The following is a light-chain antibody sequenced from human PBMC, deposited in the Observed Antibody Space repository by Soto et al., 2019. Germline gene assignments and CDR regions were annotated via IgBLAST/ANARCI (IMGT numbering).Light chain of an antibody. V-gene: IGLV1-40*01. CDR3: QSYDSSLSGCYV. CDR1: SSNIGAGYD. CDR2: GNS. Sequence: QSVLTQPPSVSGAPGQRVTISCTGSSSNIGAGYDVHWYQQLPGTAPKLLIYGNSNRPSGVPDRFSGSKSGTSASLAITGRQAEDEADYYCQSYDSSLSGCYVFGTGTKLTVL. J-gene: IGLJ1*01.